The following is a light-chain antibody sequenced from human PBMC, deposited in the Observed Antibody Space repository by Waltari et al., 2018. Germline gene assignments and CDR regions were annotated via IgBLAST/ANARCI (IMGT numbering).Light chain of an antibody. CDR1: SSDVGNYKR. CDR3: SSYAGSSKGV. Sequence: QSALTQPASVSGSPGQSITISCTGTSSDVGNYKRVSWYQQHPDKAPKLMIYAVSKRPSGVSDRFSGSKSGDMASLTISGLQPEDEAEYFCSSYAGSSKGVFDGGTKVTVL. J-gene: IGLJ2*01. CDR2: AVS. V-gene: IGLV2-23*02.